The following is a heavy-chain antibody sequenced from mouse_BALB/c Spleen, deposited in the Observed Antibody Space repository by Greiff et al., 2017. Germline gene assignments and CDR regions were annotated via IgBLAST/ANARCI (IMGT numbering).Heavy chain of an antibody. CDR2: ISSGSSTI. V-gene: IGHV5-17*02. Sequence: EVQVVESGGGLVQPGGSLKLSCAASGFTFSSFGMHWVRQAPEKGLEWVAYISSGSSTIYYADTVKGRFTISRDNPKNTLFLQMTSLRSEDTAMYYCARSHYGSSLDYWGQGTTLTVSS. CDR1: GFTFSSFG. CDR3: ARSHYGSSLDY. J-gene: IGHJ2*01. D-gene: IGHD1-1*01.